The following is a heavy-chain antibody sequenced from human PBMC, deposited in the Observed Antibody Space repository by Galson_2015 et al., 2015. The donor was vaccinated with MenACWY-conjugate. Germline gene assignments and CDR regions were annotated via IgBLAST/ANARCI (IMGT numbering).Heavy chain of an antibody. CDR1: GGTFSSYA. D-gene: IGHD5-18*01. Sequence: SVKVSCKASGGTFSSYAISWVRQAPGQGLEWMGGIIPIFGTANYAQKFQGRVTITAGKSTSTAYMELSSLRSEDTAVYYCARTNVDTAMDPFDYWGQGTLVTVSS. CDR3: ARTNVDTAMDPFDY. J-gene: IGHJ4*02. CDR2: IIPIFGTA. V-gene: IGHV1-69*06.